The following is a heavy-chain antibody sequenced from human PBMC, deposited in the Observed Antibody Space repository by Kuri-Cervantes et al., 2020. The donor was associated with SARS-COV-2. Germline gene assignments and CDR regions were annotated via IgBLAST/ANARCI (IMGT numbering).Heavy chain of an antibody. J-gene: IGHJ3*01. CDR2: INEDGRIT. D-gene: IGHD6-6*01. CDR3: ARDVAGRSSL. Sequence: GGSLRLSCAASGFTFSNYGMHWVRQVPGKGLVWVSRINEDGRITDYADSVRGRFTISRDNAKNTLYLQMNSLRTEDTAVYFCARDVAGRSSLWGQGTMVTVSS. CDR1: GFTFSNYG. V-gene: IGHV3-74*01.